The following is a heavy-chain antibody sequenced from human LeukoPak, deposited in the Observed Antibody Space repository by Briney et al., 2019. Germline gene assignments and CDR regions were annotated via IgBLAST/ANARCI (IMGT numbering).Heavy chain of an antibody. D-gene: IGHD2-21*02. V-gene: IGHV3-23*01. CDR1: GFTFSSYA. CDR3: AGPPVAYCGGDCSDAFDI. CDR2: ISGSGGST. Sequence: GGSLRLSCAASGFTFSSYAMSWVRQAPGKGLEWVSAISGSGGSTYYADSVKGRFTISRDNSKNTLYLQMNSLRAEDTAVYYCAGPPVAYCGGDCSDAFDIWGQGTMVTVSS. J-gene: IGHJ3*02.